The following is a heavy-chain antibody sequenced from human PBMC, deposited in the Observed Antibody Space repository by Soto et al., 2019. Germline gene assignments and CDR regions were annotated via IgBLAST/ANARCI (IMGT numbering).Heavy chain of an antibody. CDR2: IWYDGSNK. D-gene: IGHD6-13*01. Sequence: PGGSLRLSCAASGFTFSSYGMHWVRQAPGKGLEWVAVIWYDGSNKYYADSVKGRFTISRDNSKNTLYLQMNSLRAEDTAVYYCARDRIAAADYYYYGMDVWGQGTTVTVSS. CDR3: ARDRIAAADYYYYGMDV. J-gene: IGHJ6*02. CDR1: GFTFSSYG. V-gene: IGHV3-33*01.